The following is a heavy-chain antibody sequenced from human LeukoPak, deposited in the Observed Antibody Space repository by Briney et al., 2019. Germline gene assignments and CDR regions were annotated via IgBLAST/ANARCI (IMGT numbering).Heavy chain of an antibody. Sequence: GESLKISCKGSGYSFTSYWIGWVRQMLGKGLEWMGIIKPGDSDIRYSPSFQGQVTISADKSISTAYLHWSSLKASDTAVYYCTRREAADTVTTNYWGQGTLVTVSS. CDR2: IKPGDSDI. V-gene: IGHV5-51*01. CDR3: TRREAADTVTTNY. J-gene: IGHJ4*02. D-gene: IGHD4-17*01. CDR1: GYSFTSYW.